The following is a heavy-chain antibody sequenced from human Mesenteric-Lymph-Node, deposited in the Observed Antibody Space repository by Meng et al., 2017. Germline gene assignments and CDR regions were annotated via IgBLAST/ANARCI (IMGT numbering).Heavy chain of an antibody. CDR1: GYTFNSYA. V-gene: IGHV7-4-1*02. D-gene: IGHD3-22*01. J-gene: IGHJ2*01. CDR2: IHTNTGNP. Sequence: QGQLVQAGSALKKPGASVKVSCKASGYTFNSYARNWVRQAPGQGREWMGWIHTNTGNPTYAQGFTGRFVFSLDTSVSTAYLQISSLKAEDTAVYYCARGSGYYYWYFDLWGRGTLVTVSS. CDR3: ARGSGYYYWYFDL.